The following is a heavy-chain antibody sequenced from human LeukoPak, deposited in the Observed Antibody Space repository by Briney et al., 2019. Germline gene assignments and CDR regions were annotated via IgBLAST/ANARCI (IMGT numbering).Heavy chain of an antibody. Sequence: GRSLRLSCAASGFTFSSYGMHWVRQAPGKGLEWVAVIWYDGSNKYYADSVKGRFTISRDNSKNTLCLQMNGLRAEDTAVYYCARDSRPRAEGQLVYWGQGTLVTVSS. CDR1: GFTFSSYG. V-gene: IGHV3-33*01. J-gene: IGHJ4*02. CDR3: ARDSRPRAEGQLVY. D-gene: IGHD6-13*01. CDR2: IWYDGSNK.